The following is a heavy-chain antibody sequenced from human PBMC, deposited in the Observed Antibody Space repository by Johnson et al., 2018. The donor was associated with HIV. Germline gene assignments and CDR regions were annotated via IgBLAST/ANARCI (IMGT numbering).Heavy chain of an antibody. D-gene: IGHD1-20*01. V-gene: IGHV3-30*04. CDR3: ARDNWNEDI. J-gene: IGHJ3*02. CDR1: GFTFSSYA. CDR2: ISYDGSNK. Sequence: QVQLVESGGGVVQPGRSLRLSCAASGFTFSSYAMHWVHQAPGKGLEWVAVISYDGSNKYYADSVKGRFTISRDNSKNTLYLQMNSLRAEDTAVYYCARDNWNEDIWGQGTMVTVSS.